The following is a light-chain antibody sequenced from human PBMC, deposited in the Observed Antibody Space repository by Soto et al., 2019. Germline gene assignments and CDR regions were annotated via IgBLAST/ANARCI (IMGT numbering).Light chain of an antibody. CDR1: QSLLYSSNNKNY. Sequence: DIVMTQSPDSLALSLGERATINCKSSQSLLYSSNNKNYLAWYQQKPGQPPKLLIYWASTRESGVPDRFSGAGSGIEFTLTISSLQAEDVAVYYCQQYHSTPGTFGQGTKVEIK. J-gene: IGKJ1*01. V-gene: IGKV4-1*01. CDR2: WAS. CDR3: QQYHSTPGT.